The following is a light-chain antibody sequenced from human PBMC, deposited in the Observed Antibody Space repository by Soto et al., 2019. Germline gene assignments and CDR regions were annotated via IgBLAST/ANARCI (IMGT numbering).Light chain of an antibody. CDR1: SSDVGSYNL. V-gene: IGLV2-23*01. CDR3: CSYAGSSIYVV. Sequence: QSVLTQPASVSGSPGQSITISCTGTSSDVGSYNLVSWYQQHPGKAPKLMIYEGSKRPSGVSNRFSGSKSGNMASLTISGLQAEDEADYYCCSYAGSSIYVVFGGGTKLTVL. CDR2: EGS. J-gene: IGLJ2*01.